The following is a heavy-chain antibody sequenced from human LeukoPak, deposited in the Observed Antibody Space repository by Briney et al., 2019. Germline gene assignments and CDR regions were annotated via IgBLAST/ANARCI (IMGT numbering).Heavy chain of an antibody. V-gene: IGHV3-21*06. Sequence: GGSLRLSCTASGLTFSTSGFNWVRQAPGKGLEGGASIGPTGSDRYHADSIKGRFTISRDNANNFLYLQMNSLRAEDTAVYYCATETNGRHYDYWGQGTLLTVSS. CDR1: GLTFSTSG. D-gene: IGHD1-14*01. CDR3: ATETNGRHYDY. CDR2: IGPTGSDR. J-gene: IGHJ4*02.